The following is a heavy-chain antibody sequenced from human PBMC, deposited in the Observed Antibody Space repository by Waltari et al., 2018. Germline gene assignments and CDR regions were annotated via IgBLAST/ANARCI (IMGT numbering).Heavy chain of an antibody. J-gene: IGHJ4*02. CDR1: GGSFSGYY. CDR2: INHSGST. Sequence: QVQLQQWGAGLLKPSETLSLTCAVYGGSFSGYYWSWIRQPPGKGLEWIGEINHSGSTNDNPSLKSRVTISVDTSKNQFSLKLSSVTAADTAVYYCARASKEITMIVVVITLFDYWGQGTLVTVSS. V-gene: IGHV4-34*01. CDR3: ARASKEITMIVVVITLFDY. D-gene: IGHD3-22*01.